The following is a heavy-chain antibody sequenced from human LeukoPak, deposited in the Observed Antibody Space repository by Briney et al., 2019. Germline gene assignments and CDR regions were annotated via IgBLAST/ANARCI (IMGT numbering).Heavy chain of an antibody. D-gene: IGHD3-10*01. CDR1: GGSISSYY. CDR2: IYYSGST. CDR3: ARDNGSGSYYIWFDP. Sequence: SETLSLTCTVSGGSISSYYWSWIRQPPGKGLEWIGYIYYSGSTNYNPSLKSRVTMSVDTSKNQFSLKLSSVTAADTAVYYCARDNGSGSYYIWFDPWGQGTLVTVSS. V-gene: IGHV4-59*12. J-gene: IGHJ5*02.